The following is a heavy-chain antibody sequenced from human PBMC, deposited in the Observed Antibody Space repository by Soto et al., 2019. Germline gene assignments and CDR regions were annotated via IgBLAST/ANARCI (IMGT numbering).Heavy chain of an antibody. J-gene: IGHJ4*02. CDR1: GGSISSSSYY. CDR2: IYYSGST. CDR3: ATDYYGSGSYTY. Sequence: PSETLSLTCTVSGGSISSSSYYWGWIRQPPGKGLEWIGSIYYSGSTYYNPSLKSRVTISVDTSKNQFSLKLSSVTAADTAVYYCATDYYGSGSYTYWGQGTLVTVSS. D-gene: IGHD3-10*01. V-gene: IGHV4-39*01.